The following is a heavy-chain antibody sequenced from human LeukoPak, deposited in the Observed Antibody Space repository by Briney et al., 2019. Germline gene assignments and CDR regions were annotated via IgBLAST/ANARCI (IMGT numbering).Heavy chain of an antibody. V-gene: IGHV4-39*07. CDR1: GGSISSSSYY. J-gene: IGHJ6*03. CDR3: ARVDYYYYYMDV. CDR2: IYNSGST. Sequence: SETLSLTCTVSGGSISSSSYYWGWFRQPPGTGLEWIGSIYNSGSTYYNPSLKSRVTISIDTSKNQFSLRLSSVTAADTAVYYCARVDYYYYYMDVWGKGTTVTISS.